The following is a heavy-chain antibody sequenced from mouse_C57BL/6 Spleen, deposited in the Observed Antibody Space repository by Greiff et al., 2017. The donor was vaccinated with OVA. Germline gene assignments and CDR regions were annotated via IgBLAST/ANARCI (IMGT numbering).Heavy chain of an antibody. Sequence: QVQLQQPGAELVKPGASVKMSCKASGYTFTSYWITWVKQRPGQGLEWIGDIYPGSGSTNYNEKFKSKATLTGDTSSSTAYMQLSSLTSEDSAVYYCARWGYDGRLDYWGQGTTLTVSS. D-gene: IGHD2-3*01. CDR1: GYTFTSYW. V-gene: IGHV1-55*01. J-gene: IGHJ2*01. CDR3: ARWGYDGRLDY. CDR2: IYPGSGST.